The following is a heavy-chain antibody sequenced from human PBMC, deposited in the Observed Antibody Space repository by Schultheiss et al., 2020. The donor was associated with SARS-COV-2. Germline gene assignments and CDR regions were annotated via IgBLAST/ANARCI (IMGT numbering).Heavy chain of an antibody. D-gene: IGHD4/OR15-4a*01. Sequence: GESLKISCKASGYTFTSYDINWVRQATGQGLEWMGWMNPNSGNTGYAQKFQGRVTMTRNTSISAAYMELRSLRSDDTAVYYCAREDYGASGDEDDAFDIWGQGTMVTVSS. CDR2: MNPNSGNT. CDR1: GYTFTSYD. J-gene: IGHJ3*02. V-gene: IGHV1-8*01. CDR3: AREDYGASGDEDDAFDI.